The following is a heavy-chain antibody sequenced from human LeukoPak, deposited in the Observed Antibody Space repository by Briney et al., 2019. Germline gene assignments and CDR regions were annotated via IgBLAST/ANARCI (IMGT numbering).Heavy chain of an antibody. J-gene: IGHJ6*02. CDR1: GFTFSSYG. Sequence: GGSLRLSCAASGFTFSSYGMHWVRQAPGKGLEWVAVISYDGSNKYYADSVKGRFTISRDNSKNTLYLQMNSLRAEDTAVYYCAKDEPDSSGYYYYYYYYGMDVWGQGTTVTVSS. CDR2: ISYDGSNK. V-gene: IGHV3-30*18. D-gene: IGHD3-22*01. CDR3: AKDEPDSSGYYYYYYYYGMDV.